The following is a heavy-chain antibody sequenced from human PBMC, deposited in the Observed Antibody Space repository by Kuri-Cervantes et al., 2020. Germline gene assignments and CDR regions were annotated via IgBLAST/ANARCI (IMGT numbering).Heavy chain of an antibody. Sequence: GGSLRLSCAASGFTFSSYSMNWVRQAPGKGLEWVSSISSSSSYIYYADSVKGRFTISRDNAKNSLYLQMNSLRAEDTAVYYCARSIGWRSGFDIWGQGTMVTVSS. J-gene: IGHJ3*02. CDR2: ISSSSSYI. D-gene: IGHD3-3*01. CDR1: GFTFSSYS. V-gene: IGHV3-21*01. CDR3: ARSIGWRSGFDI.